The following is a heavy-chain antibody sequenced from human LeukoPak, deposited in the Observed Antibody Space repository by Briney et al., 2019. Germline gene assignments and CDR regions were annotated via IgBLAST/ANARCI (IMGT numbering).Heavy chain of an antibody. V-gene: IGHV4-34*01. CDR1: GGSFSGYY. D-gene: IGHD3-10*01. CDR2: INHSGGT. CDR3: ARVMVRGVIIAYLDY. Sequence: PSETLSLTCAVYGGSFSGYYWSWIRQPPGKGLEWIGEINHSGGTNYNPSLKSRVTISVDTSKNQFSLKLSSVTAADTAVYYCARVMVRGVIIAYLDYWGQGTLVTVSS. J-gene: IGHJ4*02.